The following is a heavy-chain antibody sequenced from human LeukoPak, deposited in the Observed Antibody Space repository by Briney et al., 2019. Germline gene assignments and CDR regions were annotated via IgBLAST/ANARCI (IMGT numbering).Heavy chain of an antibody. J-gene: IGHJ4*02. CDR3: ARLSVREDTVDY. Sequence: RSGGSLRLSCAASGFTFSSNWMHWVRQGPGKGLVWVSRINPDGSRTDYAESVKGRFTISRDNAKNTLSLQMNSLRAEDTAVYYCARLSVREDTVDYWGQGTLVTVSS. D-gene: IGHD3-10*01. CDR1: GFTFSSNW. CDR2: INPDGSRT. V-gene: IGHV3-74*01.